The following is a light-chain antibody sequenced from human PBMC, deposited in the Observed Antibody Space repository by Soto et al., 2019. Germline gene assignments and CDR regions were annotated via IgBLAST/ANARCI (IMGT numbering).Light chain of an antibody. CDR1: QGIRRY. J-gene: IGKJ1*01. CDR2: AAS. Sequence: AIRMTASPSSFAASTGERVSITCRASQGIRRYLEWYQQKQGKAPKLVIYAASTLQSGVPSRSRGSGSGTDVTLTISCLQSEEVETYYCQQYYSYPWTFGQGTKVDIK. CDR3: QQYYSYPWT. V-gene: IGKV1-8*01.